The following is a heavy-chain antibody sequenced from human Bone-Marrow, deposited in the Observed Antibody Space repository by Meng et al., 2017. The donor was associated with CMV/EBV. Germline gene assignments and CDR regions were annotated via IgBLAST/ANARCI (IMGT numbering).Heavy chain of an antibody. CDR1: GYTFTSYD. Sequence: ASVKVSCKASGYTFTSYDINWVRQATGQGLEWMGWTNPNSGNTGYAQKFQGRVTMTRNTSISTAYMELSSLRSEDTAVYYCARGVTIFGVAADYWGQGTLVTVSS. CDR2: TNPNSGNT. J-gene: IGHJ4*02. V-gene: IGHV1-8*01. D-gene: IGHD3-3*01. CDR3: ARGVTIFGVAADY.